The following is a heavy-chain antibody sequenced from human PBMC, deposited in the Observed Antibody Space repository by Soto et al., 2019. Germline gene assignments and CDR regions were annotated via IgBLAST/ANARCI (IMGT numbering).Heavy chain of an antibody. CDR1: GLTFKNYA. D-gene: IGHD2-21*02. V-gene: IGHV3-30*04. CDR3: ARDYCRGDDCYPIPGY. Sequence: SLRLACEVCGLTFKNYAMHWVRQAPGKGLEWVAVISYDGRKEYYPNSLRGRFTISRDDSKNTLYLQMNDLRVDDTAVYYCARDYCRGDDCYPIPGYWGKGTSVTVSS. J-gene: IGHJ4*02. CDR2: ISYDGRKE.